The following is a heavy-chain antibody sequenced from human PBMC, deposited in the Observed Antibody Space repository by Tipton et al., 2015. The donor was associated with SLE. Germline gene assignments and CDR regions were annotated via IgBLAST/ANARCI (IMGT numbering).Heavy chain of an antibody. Sequence: TLSLTCTVSGCSISSCYWTWLRQPARGGLEWMGRIYTHENTNYHPPLKSRVTMSVDTSKNHFSLKLISVTAAGTAVYYCAREFLNPVTTVHYYFDLWGRGTLVTVSS. CDR3: AREFLNPVTTVHYYFDL. CDR1: GCSISSCY. CDR2: IYTHENT. V-gene: IGHV4-4*07. J-gene: IGHJ2*01. D-gene: IGHD4-11*01.